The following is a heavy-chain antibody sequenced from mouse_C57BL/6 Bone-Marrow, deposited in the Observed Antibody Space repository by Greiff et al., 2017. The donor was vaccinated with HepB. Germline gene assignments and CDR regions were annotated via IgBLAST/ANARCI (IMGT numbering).Heavy chain of an antibody. Sequence: EVQLQQSGPVLVKPGASVKMSCKASGYTFTDYYMNWVKQSHGKSLEWIGVINPYNGGTSYNQKFKGKATLTVDKSSSTAYMELNSLTSEDSAVYYCASSPPDYDEAMDYWGQGTSVTVSS. CDR2: INPYNGGT. J-gene: IGHJ4*01. V-gene: IGHV1-19*01. CDR3: ASSPPDYDEAMDY. CDR1: GYTFTDYY. D-gene: IGHD2-4*01.